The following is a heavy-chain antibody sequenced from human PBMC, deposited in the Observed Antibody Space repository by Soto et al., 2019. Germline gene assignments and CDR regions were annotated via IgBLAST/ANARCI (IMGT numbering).Heavy chain of an antibody. V-gene: IGHV4-31*03. J-gene: IGHJ4*02. CDR3: ARVAILTGYQPFDY. Sequence: QVQLQESGPGLVKPSQTLSLTCSVSGDSISGAAYYWSWIRQHPGKGLEWIGYTYYSGSTYYNTSLNSRVIISIDTSENQFSLELSSVTAADTAMYYCARVAILTGYQPFDYWGQGTLVTVSS. CDR1: GDSISGAAYY. D-gene: IGHD3-9*01. CDR2: TYYSGST.